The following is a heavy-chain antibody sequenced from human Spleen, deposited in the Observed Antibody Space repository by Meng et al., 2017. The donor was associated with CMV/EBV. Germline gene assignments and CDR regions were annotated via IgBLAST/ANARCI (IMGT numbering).Heavy chain of an antibody. CDR3: ARGGSFWELLAS. D-gene: IGHD1-26*01. V-gene: IGHV4-59*01. CDR1: GGSISSYY. CDR2: MYYSGST. J-gene: IGHJ5*02. Sequence: SETLSLTCTVSGGSISSYYWSWIRQPPGKGLEWIGYMYYSGSTNYNPSLKSRVTISVDTSKSQFSLKLSSVTAADTAVYYCARGGSFWELLASWGQGTLVTVSS.